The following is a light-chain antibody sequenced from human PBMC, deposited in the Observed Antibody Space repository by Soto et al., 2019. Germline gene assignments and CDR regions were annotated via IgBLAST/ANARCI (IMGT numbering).Light chain of an antibody. Sequence: QSALTQPPSASGSPGQSVTISCTGTSSDVGGYNYVSRYQQHPGKAPKLIIYEVYKRPSGVPDRFSGSKSGNTAALTVSGLQAEDEADYYCSAYVDTNSYVFGTGTKLTVL. J-gene: IGLJ1*01. CDR2: EVY. CDR1: SSDVGGYNY. V-gene: IGLV2-8*01. CDR3: SAYVDTNSYV.